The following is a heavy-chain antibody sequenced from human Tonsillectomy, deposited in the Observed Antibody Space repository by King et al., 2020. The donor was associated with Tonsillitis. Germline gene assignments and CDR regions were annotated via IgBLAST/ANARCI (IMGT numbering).Heavy chain of an antibody. J-gene: IGHJ4*02. Sequence: QLVQSGAEVKKPGESLKISCKGSGYSFTSYWIGWVRQMPGKGLEWMGIIYPCDSGTIYSSSFQGQVTISDDKSIRPAYLQWSRLKASVTAMYYCARLWFDGSYSDYWGQGTLVTVSS. D-gene: IGHD5-18*01. CDR3: ARLWFDGSYSDY. V-gene: IGHV5-51*01. CDR1: GYSFTSYW. CDR2: IYPCDSGT.